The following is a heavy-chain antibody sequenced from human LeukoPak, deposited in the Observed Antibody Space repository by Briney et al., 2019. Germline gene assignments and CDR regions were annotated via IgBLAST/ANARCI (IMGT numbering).Heavy chain of an antibody. CDR1: GGSFSGYY. J-gene: IGHJ3*02. V-gene: IGHV4-34*01. Sequence: SETLSLTCAVYGGSFSGYYWSWIRQPPGKGLEWIGEINHSGSTNYNPSLKSRVTISVDTSKNQFSLKLSSVTAADTAVYYCARHGSDYYDSSVGTFDIWGQGTMVTVSS. D-gene: IGHD3-22*01. CDR2: INHSGST. CDR3: ARHGSDYYDSSVGTFDI.